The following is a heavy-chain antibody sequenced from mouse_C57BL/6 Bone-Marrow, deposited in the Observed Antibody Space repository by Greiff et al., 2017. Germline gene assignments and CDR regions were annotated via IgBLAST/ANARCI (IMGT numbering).Heavy chain of an antibody. CDR3: ARGGVWFRRSWFAY. J-gene: IGHJ3*01. V-gene: IGHV1-81*01. D-gene: IGHD2-2*01. Sequence: QVQLQQSGAELVRPGASVKMSCKASGYTFTSYGISWVKQRPGQGLEWIGEIYPGSGNTYYNEKFKGKATLTVDKSSSTAYMELRSLTSEDSAVYFCARGGVWFRRSWFAYWGQGTLVTVSA. CDR1: GYTFTSYG. CDR2: IYPGSGNT.